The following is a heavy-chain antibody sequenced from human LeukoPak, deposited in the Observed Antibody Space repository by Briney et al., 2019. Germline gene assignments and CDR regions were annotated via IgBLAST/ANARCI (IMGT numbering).Heavy chain of an antibody. CDR3: ATYPNRGANYYDSSEDY. Sequence: GGSLRLSCAASGFTFSSYSMNWVRQAPGKGLEWVSYISSSSSTIYYADSVKGRFTISRDNAKNSLYLQMNSLRAEDTAVYYCATYPNRGANYYDSSEDYWGQGTLVTVSS. D-gene: IGHD3-22*01. J-gene: IGHJ4*02. V-gene: IGHV3-48*01. CDR1: GFTFSSYS. CDR2: ISSSSSTI.